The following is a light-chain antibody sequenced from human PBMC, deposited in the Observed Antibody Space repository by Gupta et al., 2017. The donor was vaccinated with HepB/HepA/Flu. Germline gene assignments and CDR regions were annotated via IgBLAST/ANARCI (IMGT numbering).Light chain of an antibody. J-gene: IGKJ5*01. V-gene: IGKV6-21*01. Sequence: EIVLIQSPDFQSVTPKERVTIPCRASQRIGSTLNWYQQRPEQSPKLLIKYASQSVSGVPSRFSGSGSGTDFTLTITRLEAEDAATYYCQQSSSLPVTFGQGTRLEIK. CDR2: YAS. CDR1: QRIGST. CDR3: QQSSSLPVT.